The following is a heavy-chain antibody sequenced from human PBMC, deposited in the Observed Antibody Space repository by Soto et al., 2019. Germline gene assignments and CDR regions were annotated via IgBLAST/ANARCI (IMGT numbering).Heavy chain of an antibody. J-gene: IGHJ6*02. CDR3: ATSGSGGYYYYYGMDV. D-gene: IGHD3-10*01. V-gene: IGHV1-69*12. CDR2: IIPIFGTA. CDR1: GGTFSSYA. Sequence: QVQLVQSGAEVKKPGSSVKVSCKASGGTFSSYAISWVRQAPGQGLEWMGGIIPIFGTANYAQKFQGRVTITAAESTSTAYMELSSLRSEDTAVYYCATSGSGGYYYYYGMDVWGQGTTVTVSS.